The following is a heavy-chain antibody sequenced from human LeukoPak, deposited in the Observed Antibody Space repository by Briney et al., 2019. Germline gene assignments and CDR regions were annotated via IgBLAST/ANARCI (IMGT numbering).Heavy chain of an antibody. CDR3: AKDRILANFAGGFDY. V-gene: IGHV3-21*04. J-gene: IGHJ4*02. CDR1: GFTFSSYS. CDR2: ISSSSSYI. Sequence: GGSLRLSCAASGFTFSSYSMNWVRQAPGKGLEWVSSISSSSSYIYYADSVKGRFTISRDNSKNTLYFQLHSLRAEDTALYYCAKDRILANFAGGFDYWGQGTPVTVSS. D-gene: IGHD1-26*01.